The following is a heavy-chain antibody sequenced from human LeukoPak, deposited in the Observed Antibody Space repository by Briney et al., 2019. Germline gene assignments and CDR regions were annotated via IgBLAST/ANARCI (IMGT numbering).Heavy chain of an antibody. V-gene: IGHV3-21*01. CDR3: AKDRCSNGIGCYYYYMDV. CDR1: GFTFSRYS. CDR2: ISSSSSYI. Sequence: GGSLRLSCAASGFTFSRYSMNWVRQAPGKGLEWVSSISSSSSYIYYADSVKGRFTISRDNAKNSLYLQMNRLRAEDTAVYYCAKDRCSNGIGCYYYYMDVWGKGTTVTISS. D-gene: IGHD2-8*01. J-gene: IGHJ6*03.